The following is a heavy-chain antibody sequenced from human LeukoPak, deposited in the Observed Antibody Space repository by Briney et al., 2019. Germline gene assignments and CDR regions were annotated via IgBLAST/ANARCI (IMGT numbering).Heavy chain of an antibody. D-gene: IGHD3-10*01. CDR3: ATDLPNMVRVDRYYYYYYGMDV. CDR1: GYSLTELS. CDR2: FDAEDGEP. V-gene: IGHV1-24*01. Sequence: ASVKVSCKVSGYSLTELSMDWGRQARGKGVEWMGGFDAEDGEPIYAHQFQRTVTMTEDTSTDTAYMELSSLRSEDTAVYSCATDLPNMVRVDRYYYYYYGMDVWGQGTTVTVSS. J-gene: IGHJ6*02.